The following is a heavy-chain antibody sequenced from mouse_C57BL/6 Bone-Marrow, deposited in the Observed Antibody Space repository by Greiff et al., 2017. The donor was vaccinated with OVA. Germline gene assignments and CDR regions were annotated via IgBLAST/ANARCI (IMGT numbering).Heavy chain of an antibody. CDR1: GYTFTGSW. V-gene: IGHV1-9*01. CDR2: ILPGSGST. J-gene: IGHJ2*01. D-gene: IGHD4-1*02. CDR3: ASPKPTGTLDY. Sequence: QVQLQQSGAELMKPGASVKLSCKATGYTFTGSWIEWVKQRPGHGLEWIGEILPGSGSTNYNEKFKGKATFTADTSSNTAYMQLSSLTTEDSAIYYCASPKPTGTLDYWGQGTTLTVSS.